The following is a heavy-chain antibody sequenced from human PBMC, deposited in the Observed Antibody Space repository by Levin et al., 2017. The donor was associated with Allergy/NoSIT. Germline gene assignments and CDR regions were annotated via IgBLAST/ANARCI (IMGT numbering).Heavy chain of an antibody. CDR1: GYTFTGYY. CDR2: INPNSGGT. V-gene: IGHV1-2*02. Sequence: GESLKISCKASGYTFTGYYMHWVRQAPGQGLEWMGWINPNSGGTNYAQKFQGRVTMTRDTSISTAYMELSRLRSDDTAVYYCARAPPKPPFDPWGQGTLVTVSS. J-gene: IGHJ5*02. D-gene: IGHD1-14*01. CDR3: ARAPPKPPFDP.